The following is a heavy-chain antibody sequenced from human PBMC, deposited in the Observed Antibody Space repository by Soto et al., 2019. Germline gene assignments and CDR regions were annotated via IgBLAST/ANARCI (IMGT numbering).Heavy chain of an antibody. CDR2: IYYSGST. CDR3: ARAPWGEPFDL. V-gene: IGHV4-30-4*01. D-gene: IGHD3-16*01. CDR1: GGSISSGDYY. Sequence: KTSETLSLTCTVSGGSISSGDYYWSWIRQPPGKGLEWIGYIYYSGSTYYNPSLKSRVTISVDTSKNQFSLKLSSVTAADTAVYYCARAPWGEPFDLWGRGTLVTVSS. J-gene: IGHJ2*01.